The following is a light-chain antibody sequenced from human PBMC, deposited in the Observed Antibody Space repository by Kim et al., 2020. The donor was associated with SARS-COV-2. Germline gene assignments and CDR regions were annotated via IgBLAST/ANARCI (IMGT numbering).Light chain of an antibody. J-gene: IGLJ3*02. V-gene: IGLV2-14*03. CDR2: DVS. Sequence: QSALTKPASVSGSPGQSITISCTGTSSDVGGYNYVSWYQQHPGKAPKLMIYDVSNRPSGVSNRFSGSKSGNTASLTISGLQAEDEADYYCSSYTSSSPWVFGGGTQLTVL. CDR1: SSDVGGYNY. CDR3: SSYTSSSPWV.